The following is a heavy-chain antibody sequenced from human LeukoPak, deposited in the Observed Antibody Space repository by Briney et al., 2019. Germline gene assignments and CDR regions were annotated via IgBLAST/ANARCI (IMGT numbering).Heavy chain of an antibody. J-gene: IGHJ4*02. Sequence: ASVKVSCKASGYTFTSYYLHWVRQAPGQGLEWMGLINPSGAYTTYAQKFQARVTMTRDMSTSTVFMEVSSLTSDDTAVYYCARGSSYDSSGYYSLDYWGQGTLVTVSS. CDR3: ARGSSYDSSGYYSLDY. CDR2: INPSGAYT. D-gene: IGHD3-22*01. V-gene: IGHV1-46*01. CDR1: GYTFTSYY.